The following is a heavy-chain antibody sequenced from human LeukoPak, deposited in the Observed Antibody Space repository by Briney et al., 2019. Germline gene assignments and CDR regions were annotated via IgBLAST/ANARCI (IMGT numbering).Heavy chain of an antibody. D-gene: IGHD3-22*01. V-gene: IGHV3-30-3*01. J-gene: IGHJ4*02. CDR1: GFTFSSYA. CDR2: ISYDGSNK. Sequence: GGSLRLSCAASGFTFSSYAMHWVRQAPGKGLEWVAVISYDGSNKYYADSVKGRFTISRDNSKNTLYLQMSSLRAEDTAVYYCAKDRGRYYDSSGYYWGYYSDSWGQGILVTVST. CDR3: AKDRGRYYDSSGYYWGYYSDS.